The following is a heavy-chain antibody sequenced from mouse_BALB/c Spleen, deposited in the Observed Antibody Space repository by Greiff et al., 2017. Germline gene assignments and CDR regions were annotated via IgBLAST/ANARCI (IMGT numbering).Heavy chain of an antibody. CDR1: GFSLTSYG. V-gene: IGHV2-5-1*01. D-gene: IGHD2-10*01. CDR2: IWRGGST. Sequence: QVQLKQSGPSLVQPSQSLSITCTVSGFSLTSYGVHWVRQSPGKGLEWLGVIWRGGSTNYNAAFMSRLSITKDNSKSHVFFKMNSLQADDTAIYYCAKKESPYYGLYYYAMDYWGQGTSVTVSS. CDR3: AKKESPYYGLYYYAMDY. J-gene: IGHJ4*01.